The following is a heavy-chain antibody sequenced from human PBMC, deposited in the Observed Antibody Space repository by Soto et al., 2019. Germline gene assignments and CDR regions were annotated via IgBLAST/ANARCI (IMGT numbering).Heavy chain of an antibody. CDR2: ISYDGSNK. V-gene: IGHV3-30-3*01. Sequence: GGSLRLSCAASGFTFSSYAMHWVRQAPGKGLEWVAVISYDGSNKYYADSVKCRFTISRDNSKNTLYLQMNSLRAEDTAVYYSARDRREGARQRYYYYYYGMDVWGQGTTVTVSS. CDR3: ARDRREGARQRYYYYYYGMDV. J-gene: IGHJ6*02. D-gene: IGHD6-6*01. CDR1: GFTFSSYA.